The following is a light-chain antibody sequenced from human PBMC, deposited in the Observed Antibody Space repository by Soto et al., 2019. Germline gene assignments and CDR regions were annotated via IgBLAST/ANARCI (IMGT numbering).Light chain of an antibody. V-gene: IGKV1-9*01. J-gene: IGKJ5*01. Sequence: DVQLTQSPSFMSASVGDRVSITCRASQGISTFLAWYQQHPGTAPKRLIYDASNLQSGVPSRFSGSGSGTEFTLTISSLQSEDFAVYHCQHYNNWPITFGQGTRLEIK. CDR3: QHYNNWPIT. CDR2: DAS. CDR1: QGISTF.